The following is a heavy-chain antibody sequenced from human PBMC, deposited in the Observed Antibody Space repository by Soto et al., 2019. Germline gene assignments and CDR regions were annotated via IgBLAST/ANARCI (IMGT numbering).Heavy chain of an antibody. CDR3: ARGPHGGIDY. CDR1: GYTFTTYY. Sequence: ASVKVSCKASGYTFTTYYIHWVRQAPGQGLEWVGVINPSSGNTDYAQKFQGRVTMARDTSTSTVYMDLSSLRSEDTAVYYCARGPHGGIDYWGQGTLVTVS. J-gene: IGHJ4*02. D-gene: IGHD2-15*01. V-gene: IGHV1-46*01. CDR2: INPSSGNT.